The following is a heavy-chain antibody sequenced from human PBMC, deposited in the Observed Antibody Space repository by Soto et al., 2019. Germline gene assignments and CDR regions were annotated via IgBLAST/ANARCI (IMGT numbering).Heavy chain of an antibody. CDR2: ISDSGGST. V-gene: IGHV3-23*01. CDR1: GFTFSSYA. J-gene: IGHJ4*02. D-gene: IGHD3-3*01. CDR3: AKDRAKDFWSGYHRHFEY. Sequence: RRLSCAASGFTFSSYAMSWVRQAPGKGLEWVSGISDSGGSTHYADSVKGRFTISRDNPKNTLYLQMNSLRAEDTGVYYCAKDRAKDFWSGYHRHFEYWGQGTLVTVSS.